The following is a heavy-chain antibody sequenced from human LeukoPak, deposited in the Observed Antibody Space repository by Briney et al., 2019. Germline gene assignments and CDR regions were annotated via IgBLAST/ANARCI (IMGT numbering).Heavy chain of an antibody. CDR1: GFTFSSYG. V-gene: IGHV3-23*01. D-gene: IGHD3-10*01. CDR2: ISGSGGST. J-gene: IGHJ4*02. Sequence: PGGSLRLSCAASGFTFSSYGMSWVRQAPGKGLEWVSAISGSGGSTYYADSVKGRFTISRDNSKNTLYLQMNSLRAEDTAVYYCAKTPHKITMVRGVINYWGQGTLVTVSS. CDR3: AKTPHKITMVRGVINY.